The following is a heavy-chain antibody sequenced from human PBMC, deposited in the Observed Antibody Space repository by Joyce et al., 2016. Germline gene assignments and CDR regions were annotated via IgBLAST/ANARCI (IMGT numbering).Heavy chain of an antibody. D-gene: IGHD2-8*01. CDR2: LSSRSSYI. V-gene: IGHV3-21*01. J-gene: IGHJ4*02. Sequence: EVQLVESGGGLVKPGGSLRLSCAASGFTFSSYSMSWVRQAPGKGREWVSYLSSRSSYIKYTDSVKGRFTISRDNAKNSLYLQMNSLRVEDTAVYYCARSSYTNGIFDYWGQGTLVTVSS. CDR3: ARSSYTNGIFDY. CDR1: GFTFSSYS.